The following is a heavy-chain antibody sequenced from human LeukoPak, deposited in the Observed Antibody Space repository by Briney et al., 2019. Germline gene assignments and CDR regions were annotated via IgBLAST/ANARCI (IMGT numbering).Heavy chain of an antibody. V-gene: IGHV3-30*02. CDR2: IRYDGSNK. CDR3: AKLLPRVATIYDAFDI. D-gene: IGHD5-12*01. CDR1: GFTFSSYG. J-gene: IGHJ3*02. Sequence: PGGSLRLSCAASGFTFSSYGMHWVRQAPGKGLEWVAFIRYDGSNKYYADSVKGRFTISRDNSKNTLYLQMNSLRAEDTAVYYCAKLLPRVATIYDAFDIWGQGTMVTVSS.